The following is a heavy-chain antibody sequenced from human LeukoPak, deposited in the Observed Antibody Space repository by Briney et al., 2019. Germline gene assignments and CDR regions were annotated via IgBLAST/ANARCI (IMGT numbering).Heavy chain of an antibody. Sequence: ASVKVSCKASGYTFTGYYMHWVRQAPGQGLEWMGWINPNSGGTNYAQKFQGRVTMTRDTSISTAYMELSRLRSDDTAVYCCARVYDFDDYYYGMDVWGQGTTVTVSS. CDR1: GYTFTGYY. V-gene: IGHV1-2*02. J-gene: IGHJ6*02. D-gene: IGHD3-3*01. CDR3: ARVYDFDDYYYGMDV. CDR2: INPNSGGT.